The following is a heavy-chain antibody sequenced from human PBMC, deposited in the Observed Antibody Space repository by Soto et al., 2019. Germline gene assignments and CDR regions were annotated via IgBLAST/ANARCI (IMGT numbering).Heavy chain of an antibody. D-gene: IGHD2-2*01. Sequence: QVSLVQSGAEVKKPGASVKVSCKASGYTFTSYYVHWVRQAPGQGLEWMGIINPSGATTTYAQNFHGRVAMPRDRSTSTVYMELSSLRSEDTAVYYCARRDCFTSSCYFKYWGQGTLVTVSS. CDR3: ARRDCFTSSCYFKY. CDR1: GYTFTSYY. CDR2: INPSGATT. J-gene: IGHJ4*02. V-gene: IGHV1-46*01.